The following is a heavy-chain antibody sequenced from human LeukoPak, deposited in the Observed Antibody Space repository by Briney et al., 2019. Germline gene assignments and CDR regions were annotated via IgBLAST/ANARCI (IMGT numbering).Heavy chain of an antibody. CDR1: GFTFSSYS. CDR2: ISSSSSYI. CDR3: ARDASIAVAGTDIWFDP. J-gene: IGHJ5*02. D-gene: IGHD6-19*01. V-gene: IGHV3-21*01. Sequence: GGSLRLSCAASGFTFSSYSMNWVRQAPGKGLEWVSSISSSSSYIYYADSVKGRFTISRDNAKNSLYLQTNSLRAEDTAVYYCARDASIAVAGTDIWFDPWGQGTLVTVSS.